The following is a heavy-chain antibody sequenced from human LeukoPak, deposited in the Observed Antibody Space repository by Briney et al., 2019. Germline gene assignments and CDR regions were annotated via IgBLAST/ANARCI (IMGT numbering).Heavy chain of an antibody. D-gene: IGHD3-10*01. CDR1: GGSFSGYY. CDR3: ARVATMVRGVLGAFDI. CDR2: INHSGST. V-gene: IGHV4-34*01. J-gene: IGHJ3*02. Sequence: SETLSLTCAVYGGSFSGYYWSWIRQPPGKGLEWIGEINHSGSTNYNPSLKSRVTISVDTSKNQFSLKLSSVTAADTAVYYCARVATMVRGVLGAFDIWGQGTMVTVSS.